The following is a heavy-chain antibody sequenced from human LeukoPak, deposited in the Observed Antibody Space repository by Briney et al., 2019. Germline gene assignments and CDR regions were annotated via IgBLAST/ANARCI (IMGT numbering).Heavy chain of an antibody. Sequence: ASVKVSCKASGGTFSSYAISWVRQAPGQGLEWMGGITPIFGTTNYAQKFQGRVTITADESTNTAYMELSSLRSEDTAVYYCAREVSSGWRGDFDYWGQGTLVTVSS. J-gene: IGHJ4*02. V-gene: IGHV1-69*13. CDR1: GGTFSSYA. CDR2: ITPIFGTT. D-gene: IGHD6-19*01. CDR3: AREVSSGWRGDFDY.